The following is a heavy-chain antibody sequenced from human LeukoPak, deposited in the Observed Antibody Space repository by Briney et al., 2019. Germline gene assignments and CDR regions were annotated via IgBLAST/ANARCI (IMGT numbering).Heavy chain of an antibody. Sequence: GGSLRLSCAASGFTFSSYAMSWVRQAPGKGLEWVSAISGSGDSTYYADSVKGRFTISRDNSKNTLYLQMNSLRAEDTAVYYCARQPGKQLVPLGYYYYGMDVWGQGTTVTVSS. D-gene: IGHD6-6*01. CDR2: ISGSGDST. CDR3: ARQPGKQLVPLGYYYYGMDV. CDR1: GFTFSSYA. V-gene: IGHV3-23*01. J-gene: IGHJ6*02.